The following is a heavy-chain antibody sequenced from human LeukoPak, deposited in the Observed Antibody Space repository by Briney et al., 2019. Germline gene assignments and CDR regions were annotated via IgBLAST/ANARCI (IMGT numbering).Heavy chain of an antibody. Sequence: SETLSLTCAVYGGSFSGYYWSWIRQPPGKGVEWIGEINHSGSTNYNPSLKSRVTISVDTSKNQFSLKLSSVTATDTAVYYCARGQTETMVRGTLDYWGQGTLVTVSS. CDR3: ARGQTETMVRGTLDY. D-gene: IGHD3-10*01. CDR1: GGSFSGYY. V-gene: IGHV4-34*01. J-gene: IGHJ4*02. CDR2: INHSGST.